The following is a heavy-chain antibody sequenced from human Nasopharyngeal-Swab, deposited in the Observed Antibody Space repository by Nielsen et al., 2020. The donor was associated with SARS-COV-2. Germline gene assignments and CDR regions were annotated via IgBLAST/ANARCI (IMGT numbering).Heavy chain of an antibody. CDR1: GGSSSGYY. D-gene: IGHD6-19*01. J-gene: IGHJ5*02. CDR3: ARAKQWLVLRWFDP. Sequence: SETLSLTCAAYGGSSSGYYWSWIRQPPGKGLEWIGEINHSGSTNYNPSLKSRVTISVDTSKNQFSLKLSSVTAADTAVYYCARAKQWLVLRWFDPWGQGTLVTVSS. CDR2: INHSGST. V-gene: IGHV4-34*01.